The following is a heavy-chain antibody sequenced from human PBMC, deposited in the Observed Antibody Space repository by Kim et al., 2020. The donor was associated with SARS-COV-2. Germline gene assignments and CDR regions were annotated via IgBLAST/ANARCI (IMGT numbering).Heavy chain of an antibody. CDR3: ALRYFDWLLIALKRGVGNYYYYGMDV. CDR2: ISGSGGST. CDR1: GFTFSSYA. V-gene: IGHV3-23*01. D-gene: IGHD3-9*01. Sequence: GGSLRLSCAASGFTFSSYAMSWVRQAPGKGLEWVSAISGSGGSTYYADSVKGRFTISRDNSKNTLYLQMNSLRAEDTAVYYCALRYFDWLLIALKRGVGNYYYYGMDVWGQGTTVTVSS. J-gene: IGHJ6*02.